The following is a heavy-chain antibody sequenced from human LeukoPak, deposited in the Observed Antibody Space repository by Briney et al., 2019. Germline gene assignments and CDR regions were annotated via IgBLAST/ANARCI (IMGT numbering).Heavy chain of an antibody. CDR1: GGSISSGGYY. V-gene: IGHV4-30-2*01. D-gene: IGHD3-10*01. J-gene: IGHJ5*02. CDR2: IYHSGST. Sequence: SETLSLTCTVSGGSISSGGYYWSWIRQPPGKGLEWIGYIYHSGSTYYNPSLKSRVTISVDRSKNQFSLKLSSVTAADTAVYYCARVDGSGSYPQNWFDPWGQGTLVTVSS. CDR3: ARVDGSGSYPQNWFDP.